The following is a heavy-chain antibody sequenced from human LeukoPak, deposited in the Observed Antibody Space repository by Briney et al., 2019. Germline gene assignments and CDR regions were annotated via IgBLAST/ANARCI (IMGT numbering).Heavy chain of an antibody. CDR3: ARGLVITYYYFDY. D-gene: IGHD3-22*01. V-gene: IGHV4-34*01. J-gene: IGHJ4*02. Sequence: SETLSLTCAVYGGSFSGYYWSWIRQPPGKGLEWIGEINHSGSTNYNPSLKSRVTISVDTSKNQFSLKLSSVTAADTAVYYCARGLVITYYYFDYWGQGTLVTVSS. CDR2: INHSGST. CDR1: GGSFSGYY.